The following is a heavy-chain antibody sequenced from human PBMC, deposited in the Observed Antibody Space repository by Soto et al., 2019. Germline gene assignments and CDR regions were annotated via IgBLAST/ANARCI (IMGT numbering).Heavy chain of an antibody. J-gene: IGHJ5*02. Sequence: QGQLLESGGGVVQPGRSLRLSCAASGLSFSSSAMHWARQAPGKGLEWVAMISHDGSHEYYGDSVKGRFSVSRDNSHHTQHLQMYRHSTAATAVYLGARNSAHRLVRWCVDPWGKGTLVTVSS. V-gene: IGHV3-30-3*01. CDR1: GLSFSSSA. CDR3: ARNSAHRLVRWCVDP. CDR2: ISHDGSHE. D-gene: IGHD2-8*02.